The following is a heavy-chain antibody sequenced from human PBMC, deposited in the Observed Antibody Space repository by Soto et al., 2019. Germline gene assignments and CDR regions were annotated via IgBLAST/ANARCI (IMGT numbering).Heavy chain of an antibody. Sequence: PSETLSLTCTVSGGSISSYYWSWIRQPPGKGLEWIGYIYYSGSTNYNPSLKSRVTISVDTSKNQFSLKLSSVTAADTAVYYCARGQHIVATNMPKYYYYYYGMDVWGQGTTVTVSS. CDR2: IYYSGST. CDR3: ARGQHIVATNMPKYYYYYYGMDV. D-gene: IGHD5-12*01. J-gene: IGHJ6*02. CDR1: GGSISSYY. V-gene: IGHV4-59*01.